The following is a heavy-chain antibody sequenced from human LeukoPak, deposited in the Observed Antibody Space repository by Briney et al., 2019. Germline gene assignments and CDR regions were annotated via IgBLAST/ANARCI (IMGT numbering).Heavy chain of an antibody. CDR2: IYHSGST. J-gene: IGHJ4*02. CDR1: GGSISSGGYY. Sequence: PSETLSLTCTVSGGSISSGGYYWSWIRQHPGKGLEWIGYIYHSGSTYYNPSLKSRVTISVDRSKNQFSLKLSSVTAADTAVYYCARGVGAAGTEFDYWGQGTLVTVSS. CDR3: ARGVGAAGTEFDY. V-gene: IGHV4-30-2*01. D-gene: IGHD6-13*01.